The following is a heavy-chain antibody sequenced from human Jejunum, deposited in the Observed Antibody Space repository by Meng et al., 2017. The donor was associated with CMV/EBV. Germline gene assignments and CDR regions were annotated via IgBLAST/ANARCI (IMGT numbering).Heavy chain of an antibody. CDR3: AKDYTAWSLDY. CDR1: GFTLPTHW. Sequence: SCAASGFTLPTHWMHWVRQAPGKGLVWVARINSDGSSTSYADSVKGRFTISRDNSKNTLYLQMNSLRAEDTAIYYCAKDYTAWSLDYWGQGTLVTVSS. D-gene: IGHD2-21*02. CDR2: INSDGSST. J-gene: IGHJ4*02. V-gene: IGHV3-74*01.